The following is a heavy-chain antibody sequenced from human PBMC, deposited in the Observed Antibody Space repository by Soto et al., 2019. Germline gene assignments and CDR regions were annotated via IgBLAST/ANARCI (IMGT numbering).Heavy chain of an antibody. CDR2: IYYSGST. V-gene: IGHV4-39*01. CDR3: ARHAYNWNWGGSNYYYYMDV. J-gene: IGHJ6*03. Sequence: SETLSLTCTVSGGSISSSSYYWGWIRQPPGKGLEWIGSIYYSGSTYYNPSLKSRVTISVDTSKNQFSLKLSSVTAADTAVYYRARHAYNWNWGGSNYYYYMDVWGKGTTVTVSS. D-gene: IGHD1-7*01. CDR1: GGSISSSSYY.